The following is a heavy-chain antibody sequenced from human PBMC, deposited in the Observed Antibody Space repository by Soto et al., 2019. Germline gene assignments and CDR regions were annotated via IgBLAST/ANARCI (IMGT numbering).Heavy chain of an antibody. Sequence: EVQLVESGGGLVQPGGSLRLSCAASGFTFSSDWMHWVRQAPGKGLVWVSRINSDGSSTSYADSVKGRFTISRDNAKNTLYLQMNSLRAEDTAVYYCAVATTVTMEYYFDYWGQGTLVTVSS. J-gene: IGHJ4*02. CDR1: GFTFSSDW. CDR3: AVATTVTMEYYFDY. CDR2: INSDGSST. V-gene: IGHV3-74*01. D-gene: IGHD4-17*01.